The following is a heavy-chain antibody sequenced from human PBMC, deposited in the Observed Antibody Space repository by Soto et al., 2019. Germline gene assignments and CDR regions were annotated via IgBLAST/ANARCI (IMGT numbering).Heavy chain of an antibody. D-gene: IGHD6-19*01. CDR3: AREEVVAVAGKNYYYFYGMDV. Sequence: QVQLVESGGGVVQPGRSLRLSCAASGFTFSNYAMHWVRQAPGKGLEWVSVISYDGSNKYYADSVKGRFTISRDNSKNTLYLQMNSLRAEDTAVYYCAREEVVAVAGKNYYYFYGMDVWGQGTTVTVSS. V-gene: IGHV3-30-3*01. CDR1: GFTFSNYA. J-gene: IGHJ6*02. CDR2: ISYDGSNK.